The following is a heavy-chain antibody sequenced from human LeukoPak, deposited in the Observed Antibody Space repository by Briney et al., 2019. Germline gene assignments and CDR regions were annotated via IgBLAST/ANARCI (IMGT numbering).Heavy chain of an antibody. CDR2: FGGSSGSA. J-gene: IGHJ4*02. V-gene: IGHV3-23*01. CDR1: GFTVSTNC. Sequence: GGSLRLSCAASGFTVSTNCMSWVRQAPGKGLEWVSTFGGSSGSAFYADSVKGRFTISRDNSKNTLYLQMNSLRAEDTAVYYCAKRDSSGYYYFDYWGQGTLVTVSS. CDR3: AKRDSSGYYYFDY. D-gene: IGHD3-22*01.